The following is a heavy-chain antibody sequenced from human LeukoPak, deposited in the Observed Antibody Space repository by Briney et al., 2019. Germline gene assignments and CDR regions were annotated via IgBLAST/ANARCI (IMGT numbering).Heavy chain of an antibody. CDR1: GFTFSSYS. CDR2: ISRSSSTI. CDR3: AREGYSSSWYRDNYFDY. V-gene: IGHV3-48*04. D-gene: IGHD6-13*01. J-gene: IGHJ4*02. Sequence: GGSLRLSCAASGFTFSSYSMNWVRQAPGKGLEWVSYISRSSSTINYADSVKGRSTISRDNAKNSLYLQMDSLRAEDTAVYYCAREGYSSSWYRDNYFDYWGQGTLVTVSS.